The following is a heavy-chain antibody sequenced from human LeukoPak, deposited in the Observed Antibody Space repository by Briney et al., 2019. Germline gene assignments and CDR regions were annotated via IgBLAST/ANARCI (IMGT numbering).Heavy chain of an antibody. Sequence: GRSLRLSCAASGFTFSSYGMHWVRQAPGKGLEWVAVIWYDGSNKYYADSVKGRFTISRDNSKNTLYLQMNSLRAEDTAVYYCAKGGPHYDILTGYPLIFNWFDPWGQGTLVTVSS. CDR1: GFTFSSYG. CDR2: IWYDGSNK. V-gene: IGHV3-33*06. D-gene: IGHD3-9*01. J-gene: IGHJ5*02. CDR3: AKGGPHYDILTGYPLIFNWFDP.